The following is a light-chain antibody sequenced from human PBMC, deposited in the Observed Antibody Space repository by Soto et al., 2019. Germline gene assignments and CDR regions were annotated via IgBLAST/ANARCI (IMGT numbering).Light chain of an antibody. CDR1: QSVRSNS. J-gene: IGKJ4*01. CDR2: GAS. Sequence: EIVLTQSPRTLSLSPGESATLSCTASQSVRSNSLAWYQQKPGQAPRLLMFGASGRATGTPPRFSGRGSGTDFTLTNSRLEPEDFAVFFCRQYGTSALTFGGGTKVDI. V-gene: IGKV3-20*01. CDR3: RQYGTSALT.